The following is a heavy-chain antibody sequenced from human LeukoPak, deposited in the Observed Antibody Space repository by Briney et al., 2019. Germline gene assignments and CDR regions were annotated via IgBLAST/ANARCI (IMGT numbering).Heavy chain of an antibody. CDR2: IIASGDSA. V-gene: IGHV3-23*01. CDR3: AKVATWRGLYYFDY. CDR1: GFSFSTVP. D-gene: IGHD2-8*02. Sequence: GGSLRLSCEASGFSFSTVPMSWVRQVPGKGLECVSYIIASGDSAYYADSVRGRFTISRDNSKNTLYLQMNSLRAEDTAVYYCAKVATWRGLYYFDYWGQGTLVTVSS. J-gene: IGHJ4*02.